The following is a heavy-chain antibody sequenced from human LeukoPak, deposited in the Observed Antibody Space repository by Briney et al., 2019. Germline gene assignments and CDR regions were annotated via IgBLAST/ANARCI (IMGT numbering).Heavy chain of an antibody. V-gene: IGHV3-53*01. D-gene: IGHD3-16*01. CDR1: GFTVSSNY. CDR3: AKVTGGDMITYGGLDY. CDR2: IYSDGRT. Sequence: GGSLRLSCAASGFTVSSNYMSWVRQAPGKGLEWVSVIYSDGRTYYADSVKGRFTISRDNSKNTLYLETNSLRAEDTAVYYCAKVTGGDMITYGGLDYWGQGTLVTVSS. J-gene: IGHJ4*02.